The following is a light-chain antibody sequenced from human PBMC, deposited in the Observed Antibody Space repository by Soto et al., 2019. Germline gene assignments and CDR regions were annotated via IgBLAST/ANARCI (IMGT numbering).Light chain of an antibody. CDR2: GAS. V-gene: IGKV3-20*01. CDR1: QSVSSSF. Sequence: EIVLTQSPATLSLSPGERATLSCRASQSVSSSFLAWYQQKPGQAPRLLISGASGRATGIPDRVSASGSGTDFTLTISRLEPEDSAVFYCHLYGASPPPFGQGTKVDIK. J-gene: IGKJ1*01. CDR3: HLYGASPPP.